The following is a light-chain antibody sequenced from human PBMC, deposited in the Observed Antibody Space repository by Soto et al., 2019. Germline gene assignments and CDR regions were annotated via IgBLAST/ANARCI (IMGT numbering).Light chain of an antibody. CDR1: QTIGSW. CDR3: QQYKRYWK. Sequence: DIQITQSPSTLSASAGDRVTGTSRASQTIGSWLAWYQQKPGKAPKLLIYDVSSLESGVPSRFSGSGSETEFTLTISSLFPDDFATYYCQQYKRYWKYGQGTKEDNK. CDR2: DVS. J-gene: IGKJ1*01. V-gene: IGKV1-5*01.